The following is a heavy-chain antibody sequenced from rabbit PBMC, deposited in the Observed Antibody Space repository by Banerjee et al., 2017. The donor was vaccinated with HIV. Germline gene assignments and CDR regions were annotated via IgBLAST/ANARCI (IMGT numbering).Heavy chain of an antibody. V-gene: IGHV1S45*01. CDR1: GFDFSSSYW. CDR3: ARDAGGGAGGYAYFNL. CDR2: IYAGSSGST. D-gene: IGHD6-1*01. J-gene: IGHJ4*01. Sequence: QEQLVESGGGLVQPEGSLTLTCKASGFDFSSSYWICWVRQAPGKGLEWIACIYAGSSGSTYYASWAKGRFTISKTSSPTVTLQMTSLTAADTATYFCARDAGGGAGGYAYFNLWGPGTLVTVS.